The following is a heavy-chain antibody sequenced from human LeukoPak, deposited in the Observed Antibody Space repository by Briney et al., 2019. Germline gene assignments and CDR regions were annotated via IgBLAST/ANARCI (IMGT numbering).Heavy chain of an antibody. D-gene: IGHD5-12*01. CDR1: GFTFSNAW. V-gene: IGHV3-15*01. Sequence: KPGGSLRLSCAASGFTFSNAWMSWVRQAPGKGLGWVGRIKSKTDGGTTDYAAPVKGRFTISRDDSKNTLYLQMNSLKTEDTAVYYCTTTPGYSGYVTSTYFDYWGQGTLVTVSS. CDR2: IKSKTDGGTT. CDR3: TTTPGYSGYVTSTYFDY. J-gene: IGHJ4*02.